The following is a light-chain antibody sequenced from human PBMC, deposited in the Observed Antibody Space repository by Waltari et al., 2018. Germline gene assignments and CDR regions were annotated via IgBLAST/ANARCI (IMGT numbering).Light chain of an antibody. CDR2: GAS. CDR3: QHYGSSPPPT. CDR1: QSVSSSY. Sequence: ELVLTQSPGTLSLSPGERATLSCRASQSVSSSYLAWYQQKPGQAPRPLIYGASRRATGIPDRFSGSGSGTDFTITISRLEPEDFAVYYCQHYGSSPPPTFGPGTKVDIK. V-gene: IGKV3-20*01. J-gene: IGKJ3*01.